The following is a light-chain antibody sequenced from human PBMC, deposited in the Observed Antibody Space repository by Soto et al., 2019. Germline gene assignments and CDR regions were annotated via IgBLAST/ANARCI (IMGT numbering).Light chain of an antibody. CDR1: SSNIGNSY. J-gene: IGLJ3*02. CDR2: ETE. Sequence: QSVLTQPTSVSAAPGQKVTMSCSGGSSNIGNSYVSWYQHLPGTAPQLPSYETEKRPSDIPDRFSASKSGTSATLGISGLQTGDEADYYCGTWDSSRSVWVLGGGTKLTVL. V-gene: IGLV1-51*02. CDR3: GTWDSSRSVWV.